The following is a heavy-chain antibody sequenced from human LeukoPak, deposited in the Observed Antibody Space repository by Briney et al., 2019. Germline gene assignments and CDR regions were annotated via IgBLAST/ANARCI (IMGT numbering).Heavy chain of an antibody. J-gene: IGHJ4*02. D-gene: IGHD3-22*01. CDR1: GFTFDDYA. CDR3: ARQDYYDSSGYYLPLDY. Sequence: PGGSLRLSCAASGFTFDDYAMHWVRQAPGKGLEWVSGISWNSGSIGYADSVKGRFTISRDNAKNSLYLQMNSLRAEDTAVYYCARQDYYDSSGYYLPLDYWGQGTLVTVSS. CDR2: ISWNSGSI. V-gene: IGHV3-9*01.